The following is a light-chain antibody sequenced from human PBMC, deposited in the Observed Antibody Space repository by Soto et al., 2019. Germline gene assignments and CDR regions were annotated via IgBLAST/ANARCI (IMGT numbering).Light chain of an antibody. V-gene: IGKV1-12*01. CDR1: QSIRSW. CDR2: AAS. J-gene: IGKJ5*01. Sequence: DIQMTQSPSTLSASVGDRVTITCRASQSIRSWLAWYQQKPGKAPKLLISAASSLQTGVPSRFSGSGSGTDFTLIIRSLQPEDFATYYCQQPISFPITFGQGTRLEIK. CDR3: QQPISFPIT.